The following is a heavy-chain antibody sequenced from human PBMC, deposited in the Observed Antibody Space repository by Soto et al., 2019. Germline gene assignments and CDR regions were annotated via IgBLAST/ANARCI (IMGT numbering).Heavy chain of an antibody. Sequence: SETLSLTCTVSGGSISSYYWSWIRQPPGKGLEWIGYIYYSGSTNYNPSLKIRVTISVDTSKNQFSLKLSSVTAADTAVYYCARGRPFSYYDFWSGYYPDVWGQGTTVTVSS. CDR3: ARGRPFSYYDFWSGYYPDV. CDR1: GGSISSYY. D-gene: IGHD3-3*01. CDR2: IYYSGST. V-gene: IGHV4-59*01. J-gene: IGHJ6*02.